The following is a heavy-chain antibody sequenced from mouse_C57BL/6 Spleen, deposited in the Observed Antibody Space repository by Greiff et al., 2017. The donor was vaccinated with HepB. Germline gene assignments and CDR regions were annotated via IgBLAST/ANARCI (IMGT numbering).Heavy chain of an antibody. J-gene: IGHJ3*01. CDR2: IYPGDGDT. CDR3: ARRLLRGIFAY. D-gene: IGHD1-1*01. Sequence: VQVVESGAELVKPGASVKISCKASGYAFSSYWMNWVKQRPGKGLEWIGQIYPGDGDTNYNGKFKGKATLTADKSSSTAYMQLSSLTSEDSAVYFCARRLLRGIFAYWGQGTLVTVSA. CDR1: GYAFSSYW. V-gene: IGHV1-80*01.